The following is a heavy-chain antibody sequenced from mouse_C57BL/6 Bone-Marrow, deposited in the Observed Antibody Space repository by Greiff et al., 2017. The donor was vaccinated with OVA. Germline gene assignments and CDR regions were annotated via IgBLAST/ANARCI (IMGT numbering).Heavy chain of an antibody. Sequence: QVQLKQSGPGILQSSQTLSLTCSFSGFSLSTSGMGVSWIRQPSGKGLEWLAHIYWDDDKRYNPSLKSRLTISKDTSRNQVFLKITSVDTADTATYYCARSIYYYGSSYVGAMDYWGQGTSVTVSS. J-gene: IGHJ4*01. CDR1: GFSLSTSGMG. V-gene: IGHV8-12*01. CDR2: IYWDDDK. D-gene: IGHD1-1*01. CDR3: ARSIYYYGSSYVGAMDY.